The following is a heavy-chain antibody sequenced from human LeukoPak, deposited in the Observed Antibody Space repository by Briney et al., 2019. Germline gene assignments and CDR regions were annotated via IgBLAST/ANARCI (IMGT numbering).Heavy chain of an antibody. Sequence: PSETLSLTCTVSGGSISSGGYYWSWIRQHPGKGLEWIGYIYYSGSTYYNPSLKSRVTISVDTSKNQFSLKLSSVTAADTAVYYCARARPDYGDPYYFDYWGQGTLVTVSS. CDR3: ARARPDYGDPYYFDY. D-gene: IGHD4-17*01. CDR2: IYYSGST. CDR1: GGSISSGGYY. J-gene: IGHJ4*02. V-gene: IGHV4-31*03.